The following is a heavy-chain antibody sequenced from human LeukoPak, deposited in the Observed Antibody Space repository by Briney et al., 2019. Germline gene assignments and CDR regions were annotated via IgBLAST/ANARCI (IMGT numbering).Heavy chain of an antibody. J-gene: IGHJ6*03. CDR2: IYYSGST. D-gene: IGHD3-10*01. V-gene: IGHV4-39*07. Sequence: SETLSLTCTVSGGSISSSSYYWGWIRQAPGKGLEWIGSIYYSGSTYYNPSLKSRVTISVDTSKNQFSLKLSSVTAADTAVYYCARAASGDAVYYYGSGRRYYYYYMDVWGKGTTVTISS. CDR1: GGSISSSSYY. CDR3: ARAASGDAVYYYGSGRRYYYYYMDV.